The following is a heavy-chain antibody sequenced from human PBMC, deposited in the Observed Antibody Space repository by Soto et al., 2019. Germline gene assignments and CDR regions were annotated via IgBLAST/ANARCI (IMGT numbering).Heavy chain of an antibody. CDR2: IKQDGSEK. D-gene: IGHD3-22*01. CDR3: ARYSVYESSGYYCSEY. J-gene: IGHJ4*02. V-gene: IGHV3-7*01. CDR1: GFTFSTYT. Sequence: PGGSLRLSCAASGFTFSTYTMNWVRQAPGKGLEWVANIKQDGSEKFYVDSVRGRFTISRDNAKNSLYMQVNSLRVEETAVYYCARYSVYESSGYYCSEYWAPGTMVTFSS.